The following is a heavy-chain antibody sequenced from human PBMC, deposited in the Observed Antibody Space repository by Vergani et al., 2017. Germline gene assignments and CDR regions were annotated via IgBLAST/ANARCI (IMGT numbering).Heavy chain of an antibody. CDR2: IYPGDSDT. CDR3: ARRHTIFGVVGAFDY. Sequence: EVQLVQSGAEVKKPGESLTISCKGSGYSFTSYWIGWVRQMPGKGLEWMGIIYPGDSDTRYSPSFQGQVTISADKSISTAYLQWSSLKASDTAMYYCARRHTIFGVVGAFDYWGQGTLVTVSS. V-gene: IGHV5-51*01. CDR1: GYSFTSYW. D-gene: IGHD3-3*01. J-gene: IGHJ4*02.